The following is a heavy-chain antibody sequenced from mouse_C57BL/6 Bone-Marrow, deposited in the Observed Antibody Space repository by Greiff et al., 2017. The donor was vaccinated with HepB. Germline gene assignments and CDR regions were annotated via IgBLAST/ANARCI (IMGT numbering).Heavy chain of an antibody. D-gene: IGHD1-1*01. CDR2: INPNNGGT. CDR3: AISPYYYGSSYGYYAMDY. Sequence: EVQLQQSGPELVKPGASVKISCKASGYTFTDYYMNWVKQSHGKSLEWIGDINPNNGGTSYNQKFKGKATLTVDKSSSTAYMELRSLTSEDSAVYYCAISPYYYGSSYGYYAMDYGGQGTSVTVSS. V-gene: IGHV1-26*01. J-gene: IGHJ4*01. CDR1: GYTFTDYY.